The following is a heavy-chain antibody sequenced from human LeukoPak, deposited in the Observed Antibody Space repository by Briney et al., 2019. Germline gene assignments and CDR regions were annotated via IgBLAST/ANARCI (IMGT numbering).Heavy chain of an antibody. J-gene: IGHJ4*02. CDR3: AKDWDDYGDYLPLDF. CDR2: IRGSGGST. CDR1: GFTFSNYA. D-gene: IGHD4-17*01. V-gene: IGHV3-23*01. Sequence: GGSLRLSCAAPGFTFSNYAMSWVRQAPVKGLEWVSAIRGSGGSTYYADSVKGRFTISRDNSKNTLYLQMNSLRAEDTAVYYCAKDWDDYGDYLPLDFWGQGTLVTVSS.